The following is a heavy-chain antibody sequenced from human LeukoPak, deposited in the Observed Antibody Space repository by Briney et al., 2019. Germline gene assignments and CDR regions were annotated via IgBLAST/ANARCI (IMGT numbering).Heavy chain of an antibody. V-gene: IGHV3-23*01. CDR1: GFTFSSYA. CDR3: AKGLFQWLAYDAFDT. D-gene: IGHD6-19*01. J-gene: IGHJ3*02. CDR2: ISPGGGPT. Sequence: EGSLRLSCAASGFTFSSYAMNWVRQAPGKGLEWVSGISPGGGPTYYADSVRGRFTISRDDSKNTLYLQMNSLRAEDTAVYYCAKGLFQWLAYDAFDTWGQGTMVTVSS.